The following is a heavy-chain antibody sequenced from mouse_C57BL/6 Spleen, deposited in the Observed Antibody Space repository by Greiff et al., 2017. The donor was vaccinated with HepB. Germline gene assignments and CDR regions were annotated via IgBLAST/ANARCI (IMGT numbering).Heavy chain of an antibody. CDR2: IYPGGGYT. D-gene: IGHD2-4*01. CDR3: ARLYDYDWAMDY. V-gene: IGHV1-63*01. CDR1: GYTFTNYW. J-gene: IGHJ4*01. Sequence: LEESGAELVRPGTSVKMSCKASGYTFTNYWIGWAKQRPGHGLEWIGDIYPGGGYTNYNEKFKGKATLTADKSSSTAYMQFSSLTSEDSAIYYCARLYDYDWAMDYWGQGTSVTVSS.